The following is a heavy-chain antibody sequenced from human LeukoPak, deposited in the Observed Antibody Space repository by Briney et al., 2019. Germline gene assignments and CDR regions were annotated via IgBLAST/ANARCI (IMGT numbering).Heavy chain of an antibody. J-gene: IGHJ4*02. Sequence: GGSLRLSCAASGFTFSSYAMSWVRQAPGKGLEWVSAISGSGGSTYYADSVKGRFTISRDNAKNSLYLQMNSLRAEDTAVYYCAGYDSSGYFDYWGQGTLVTVSP. CDR1: GFTFSSYA. CDR3: AGYDSSGYFDY. D-gene: IGHD3-22*01. CDR2: ISGSGGST. V-gene: IGHV3-23*01.